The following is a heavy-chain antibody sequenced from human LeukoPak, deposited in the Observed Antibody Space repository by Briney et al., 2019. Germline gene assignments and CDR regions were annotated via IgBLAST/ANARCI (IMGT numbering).Heavy chain of an antibody. D-gene: IGHD6-6*01. CDR1: GFTFSSYA. CDR2: ISYDGSNK. J-gene: IGHJ4*02. CDR3: AKAESSIAALGY. Sequence: GSLRLSCAASGFTFSSYAMHWVRQAPGKGLEWVAVISYDGSNKYYADSVKGRFTISRDNSKNTLYLQMNSLRAEDTAVYYCAKAESSIAALGYWGQGTLVAVS. V-gene: IGHV3-30-3*01.